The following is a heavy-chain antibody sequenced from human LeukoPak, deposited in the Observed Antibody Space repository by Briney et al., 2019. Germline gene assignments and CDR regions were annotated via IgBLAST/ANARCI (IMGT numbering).Heavy chain of an antibody. D-gene: IGHD2-2*01. Sequence: GGSLRLSCAGSGFTVSSSYMSWVRQAPGKGLEWVSVIYSGGSTYYADSVKGRFTLSRDNSKNTLYLQMNCLRPDVTAVYYCARGMGYCSSTSCYLPLDHWGQGAPVIVSS. J-gene: IGHJ4*02. CDR3: ARGMGYCSSTSCYLPLDH. CDR2: IYSGGST. CDR1: GFTVSSSY. V-gene: IGHV3-66*02.